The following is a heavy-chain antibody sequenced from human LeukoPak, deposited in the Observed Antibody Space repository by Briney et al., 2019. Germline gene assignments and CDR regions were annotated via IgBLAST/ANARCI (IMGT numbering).Heavy chain of an antibody. V-gene: IGHV1-69*13. CDR1: GGTFSSYA. Sequence: SVKVSCKASGGTFSSYAISWVRQAPGQGLEWMGGIIPIFGTANYAQKFQGRVTITADESTSTAYMELSSLRSEDTAVYYCASGVTISNWFDPWGQGTLVTVSS. CDR2: IIPIFGTA. J-gene: IGHJ5*02. CDR3: ASGVTISNWFDP. D-gene: IGHD3-9*01.